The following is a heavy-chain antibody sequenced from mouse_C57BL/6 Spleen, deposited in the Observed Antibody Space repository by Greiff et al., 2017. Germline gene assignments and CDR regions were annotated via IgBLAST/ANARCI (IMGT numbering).Heavy chain of an antibody. CDR2: IDPSDSYT. CDR3: ARSTSITTVVANYAMDY. J-gene: IGHJ4*01. V-gene: IGHV1-69*01. CDR1: GYTFTSYW. D-gene: IGHD1-1*01. Sequence: VQLQQPGAELVMPGASVKLSCKASGYTFTSYWMHWVKQRPGQGLEWLGEIDPSDSYTTYNQKFKGKSTLTVDKSSSTAYIQLSSLTSEDSAVYYCARSTSITTVVANYAMDYWGQGTSVTVSS.